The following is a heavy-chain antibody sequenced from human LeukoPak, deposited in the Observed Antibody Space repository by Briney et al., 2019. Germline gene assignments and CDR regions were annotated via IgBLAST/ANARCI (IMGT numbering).Heavy chain of an antibody. Sequence: GGSLRLSCAASGFTFSSYAMSWVRQAPGKGLEWVSAISGSGGSTYYADSVKGGFTISRDNSKNTLYLQMNSLRAEDTAVYYCAKDPYSSSSFFDYWGQGTLVTVSS. J-gene: IGHJ4*02. CDR3: AKDPYSSSSFFDY. D-gene: IGHD6-6*01. V-gene: IGHV3-23*01. CDR2: ISGSGGST. CDR1: GFTFSSYA.